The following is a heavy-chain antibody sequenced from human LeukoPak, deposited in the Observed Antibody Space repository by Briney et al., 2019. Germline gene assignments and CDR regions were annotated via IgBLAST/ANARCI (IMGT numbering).Heavy chain of an antibody. Sequence: SETLSLTCTVSGGSISSYYWSWIRQPPGKGLEWIGYIYYSRSTNYNPSLKSRVTISVDTSKNQFSLKLSSVTAADTAVYYCARVYSSGWPHYYYYGMDVWGKGTTVTVSS. CDR2: IYYSRST. CDR1: GGSISSYY. CDR3: ARVYSSGWPHYYYYGMDV. J-gene: IGHJ6*04. V-gene: IGHV4-59*01. D-gene: IGHD6-19*01.